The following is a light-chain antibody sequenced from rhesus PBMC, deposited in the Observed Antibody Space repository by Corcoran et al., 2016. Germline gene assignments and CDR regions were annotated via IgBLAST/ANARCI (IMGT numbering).Light chain of an antibody. CDR1: QSISRW. CDR2: KSS. J-gene: IGKJ1*01. V-gene: IGKV1-22*01. CDR3: QQYSESPPT. Sequence: DIQMTQYPSSLSASVGDTVTITCRASQSISRWLAWYQQKPGQSPKILIYKSSTLESGVPSRFRGSGAGTDFTLTISSLQSEDFATYNCQQYSESPPTFGQGTKVEVK.